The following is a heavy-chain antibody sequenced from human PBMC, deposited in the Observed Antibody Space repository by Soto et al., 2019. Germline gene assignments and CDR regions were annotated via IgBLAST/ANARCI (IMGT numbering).Heavy chain of an antibody. J-gene: IGHJ4*02. V-gene: IGHV4-30-2*01. CDR1: GGSIGIVGYS. CDR2: IYHSGNT. Sequence: TLSLTCAVAGGSIGIVGYSWTWIRQPPGKGLEWLGNIYHSGNTYYNPSLKSRVTISVDRSKNQFSLNLNSVTAADTAVYYCAREETGTLDYWGQGALVTVSS. CDR3: AREETGTLDY. D-gene: IGHD1-7*01.